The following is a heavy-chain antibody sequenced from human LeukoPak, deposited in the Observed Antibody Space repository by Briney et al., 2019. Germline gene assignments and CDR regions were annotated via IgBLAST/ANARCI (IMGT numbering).Heavy chain of an antibody. CDR1: GYTFTYFY. CDR2: INPNSGDT. V-gene: IGHV1-2*06. CDR3: VYKYCDGGRCYFDS. Sequence: GASVKVSCKASGYTFTYFYMHWVRQAPGQGLEWMGRINPNSGDTDFAQKFQGRVTMTRDTSINTAYMDLSRLRSDDTAVYYCVYKYCDGGRCYFDSWGQGTLVTVSS. D-gene: IGHD2-21*01. J-gene: IGHJ4*02.